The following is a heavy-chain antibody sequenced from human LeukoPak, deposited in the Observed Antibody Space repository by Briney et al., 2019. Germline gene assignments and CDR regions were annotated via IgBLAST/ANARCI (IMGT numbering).Heavy chain of an antibody. CDR2: INSTGST. D-gene: IGHD6-13*01. CDR3: ARQIASAGTAGFDF. V-gene: IGHV4-4*07. Sequence: SVTLSLTCTVSGVTISSYYWSWIRQPAGKGLEWIGRINSTGSTNYNPSLKSRLTMPVDKSKNQCPLMLRAGTAADTAVYYCARQIASAGTAGFDFWGQGALVTVSS. J-gene: IGHJ4*02. CDR1: GVTISSYY.